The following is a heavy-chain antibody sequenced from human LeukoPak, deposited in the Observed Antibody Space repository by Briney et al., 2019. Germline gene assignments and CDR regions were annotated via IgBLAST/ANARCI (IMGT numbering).Heavy chain of an antibody. CDR1: GYTFTSYG. Sequence: AASVKVSCEASGYTFTSYGVSWVRQAPGQGLEWMGWISAYNGNTNYAQKLQGRVTMTTDTSTSTAYMELRSLRSDDTAVYYCARSGRGGIAVADTDYWGQGTLVTVSS. J-gene: IGHJ4*02. V-gene: IGHV1-18*01. CDR3: ARSGRGGIAVADTDY. D-gene: IGHD6-19*01. CDR2: ISAYNGNT.